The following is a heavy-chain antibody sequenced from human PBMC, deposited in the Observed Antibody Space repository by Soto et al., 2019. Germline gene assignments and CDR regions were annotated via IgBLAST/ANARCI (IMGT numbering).Heavy chain of an antibody. CDR2: INADGSTP. V-gene: IGHV3-74*01. Sequence: EVQLVESGVGLAQPGGSLRLSCAASGFTFYNHWIHWVRQAPGEGLVWVSRINADGSTPNYADSVKGRFASSRDNAKNTVYLQMNSLRGEDTAVYYCARGAYGAFYLDSWGQGTLVTVSS. CDR3: ARGAYGAFYLDS. J-gene: IGHJ4*02. D-gene: IGHD3-16*01. CDR1: GFTFYNHW.